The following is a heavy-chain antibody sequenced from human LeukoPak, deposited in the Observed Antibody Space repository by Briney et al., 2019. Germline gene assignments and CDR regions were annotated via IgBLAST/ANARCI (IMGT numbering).Heavy chain of an antibody. CDR2: IIPIFGTA. J-gene: IGHJ5*02. Sequence: SVKVSCKASGGTFSSYAISWVRQAPGQGLEWMGGIIPIFGTANYAQKFRGRVTITADESTSTAYMELSSLRSEDTAVYYCARGRAYCSSTSCYGGDWFDPWGQGTLVTVSS. CDR1: GGTFSSYA. CDR3: ARGRAYCSSTSCYGGDWFDP. D-gene: IGHD2-2*01. V-gene: IGHV1-69*13.